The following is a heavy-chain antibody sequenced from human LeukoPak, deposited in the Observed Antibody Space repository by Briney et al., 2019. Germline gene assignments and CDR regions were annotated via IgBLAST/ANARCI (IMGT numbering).Heavy chain of an antibody. Sequence: SETLSLTCTVSGGSISSYYWSWIRQPPGKGLVWIAYVYYSGSTNYNPSLKSRVTISVDTSKNQFSLKLSSVTAADTAVYYCARDSLGGSYFDYWGQGTLVTVSS. CDR2: VYYSGST. J-gene: IGHJ4*02. CDR3: ARDSLGGSYFDY. CDR1: GGSISSYY. V-gene: IGHV4-59*01. D-gene: IGHD1-26*01.